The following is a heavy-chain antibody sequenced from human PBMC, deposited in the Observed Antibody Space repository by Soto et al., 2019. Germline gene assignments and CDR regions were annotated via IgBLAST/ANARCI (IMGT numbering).Heavy chain of an antibody. D-gene: IGHD1-1*01. V-gene: IGHV4-59*01. J-gene: IGHJ4*02. CDR3: ARGEIGTPFDY. CDR2: IYYSGSA. Sequence: SETLSLTCTVSGGSISSYYWSWIRQPPGKGLEWIGYIYYSGSANYNLSLKSRVTISVDTSKNQVPLKLSSVTAADTAVYYCARGEIGTPFDYWGQGTLVTVSS. CDR1: GGSISSYY.